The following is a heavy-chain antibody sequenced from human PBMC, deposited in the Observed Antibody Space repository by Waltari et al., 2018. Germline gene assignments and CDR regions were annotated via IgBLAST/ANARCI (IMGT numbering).Heavy chain of an antibody. Sequence: EVQLVESGGGLVHPGGSLKLSCAASGFTFSASVMHWVRQACGKGLEWVGRIRGKTYNYATAHAASVKGRFAISRDDSKNTTYLQMNNLKTEDTAVYYCTSLSSGPFGYWGQGTLVTVSS. J-gene: IGHJ4*02. CDR1: GFTFSASV. CDR2: IRGKTYNYAT. CDR3: TSLSSGPFGY. D-gene: IGHD6-19*01. V-gene: IGHV3-73*01.